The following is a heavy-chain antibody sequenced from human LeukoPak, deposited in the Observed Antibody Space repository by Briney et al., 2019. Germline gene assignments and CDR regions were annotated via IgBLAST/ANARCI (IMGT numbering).Heavy chain of an antibody. V-gene: IGHV7-4-1*02. CDR3: ARDRTLFDY. Sequence: GASVKVSCKASGYTFTGYYMHWVRQAPGQGLEWMGWINTNTGNPTYAQGFTGRFVFPLDTSVSTAYLQISSLKTEDTAVYYCARDRTLFDYWGQGTLVTVSS. D-gene: IGHD1-14*01. CDR1: GYTFTGYY. J-gene: IGHJ4*02. CDR2: INTNTGNP.